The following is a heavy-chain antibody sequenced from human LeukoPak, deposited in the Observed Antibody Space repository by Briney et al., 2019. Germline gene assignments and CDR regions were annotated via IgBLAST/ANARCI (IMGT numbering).Heavy chain of an antibody. V-gene: IGHV3-23*01. Sequence: GGSLRLSCAASGFTFSSYAMSWVRQAPGKGLEWVSAISGSGGSTYYADSVKGRFTMSRDNSKNTLYLQMNSLRAEDTAVYYCAKEGQYYYDSSGYYLTYFDYWGQGTLVTVSS. CDR1: GFTFSSYA. CDR2: ISGSGGST. CDR3: AKEGQYYYDSSGYYLTYFDY. J-gene: IGHJ4*02. D-gene: IGHD3-22*01.